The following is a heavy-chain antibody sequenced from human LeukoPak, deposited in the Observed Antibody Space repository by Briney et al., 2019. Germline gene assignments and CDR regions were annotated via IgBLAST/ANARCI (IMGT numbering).Heavy chain of an antibody. CDR3: AKDRCSNGVGCYYYYMDV. CDR1: GFTFSSYA. V-gene: IGHV3-30*04. D-gene: IGHD2-8*01. CDR2: ISYDGSNK. J-gene: IGHJ6*03. Sequence: GRSLRLSCAASGFTFSSYAMHWVRQAPGKGLEWVAVISYDGSNKYYADSVKGRFTISRDNSKNTLYLQMNSLRAEDTAVYYCAKDRCSNGVGCYYYYMDVWGKGTTVTISS.